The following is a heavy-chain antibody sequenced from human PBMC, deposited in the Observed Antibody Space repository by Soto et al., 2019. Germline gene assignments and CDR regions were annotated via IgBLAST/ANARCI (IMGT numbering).Heavy chain of an antibody. V-gene: IGHV3-30*18. D-gene: IGHD6-19*01. CDR2: ISYDGSNK. CDR3: AKDEYSSGWYQYYFDY. CDR1: GFTFSSYG. J-gene: IGHJ4*02. Sequence: LRLSCAASGFTFSSYGMHWVRQAPGKGLEWVAVISYDGSNKYYADSVKGRFTISRDNSKNTLYLQMNSLRAEDTAVYYCAKDEYSSGWYQYYFDYWGQGTLVTVS.